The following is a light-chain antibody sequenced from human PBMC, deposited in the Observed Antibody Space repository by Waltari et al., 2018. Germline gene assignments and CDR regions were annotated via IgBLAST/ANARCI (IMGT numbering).Light chain of an antibody. CDR1: QTINTF. Sequence: DIQMTQSPSSLSASIGDRVTITCRASQTINTFLNWYQQKPGKAPHLLIFSASSLSTVVPSRFIGSGSCTDFTLTITSLQPEDFATYYCQQTYSSLLTFGQGTRLDIK. V-gene: IGKV1-39*01. J-gene: IGKJ5*01. CDR3: QQTYSSLLT. CDR2: SAS.